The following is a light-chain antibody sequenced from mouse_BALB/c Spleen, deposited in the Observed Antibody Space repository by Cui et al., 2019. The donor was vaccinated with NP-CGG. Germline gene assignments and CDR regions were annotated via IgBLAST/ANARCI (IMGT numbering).Light chain of an antibody. J-gene: IGLJ1*01. CDR2: GTN. V-gene: IGLV1*01. CDR1: TGTGTSSNY. Sequence: QAFVPQDSALPTSPGHTVPLTCRSSTGTGTSSNYANWVQEKPDHLFTGLIGGTNNRTPGVPARFSGSLIGDKAALTITGAQTEDEAIYFCALWYSNHWVFGGGTKLTVL. CDR3: ALWYSNHWV.